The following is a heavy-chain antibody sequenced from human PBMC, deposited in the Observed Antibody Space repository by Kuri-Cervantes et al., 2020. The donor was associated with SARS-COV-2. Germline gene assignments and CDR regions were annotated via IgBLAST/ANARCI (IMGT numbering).Heavy chain of an antibody. CDR2: IYTSGST. CDR3: ARGRVLLWFGELFHDYYYGMDV. D-gene: IGHD3-10*01. CDR1: GGSISSNY. Sequence: SETLSLTCTVSGGSISSNYWSWIRQPAGKGLEWIGRIYTSGSTNYNPSLKRRVTMSVDTSKNQFSLKLSSVTAADTAVYYCARGRVLLWFGELFHDYYYGMDVWGQGTTVTVSS. V-gene: IGHV4-4*07. J-gene: IGHJ6*02.